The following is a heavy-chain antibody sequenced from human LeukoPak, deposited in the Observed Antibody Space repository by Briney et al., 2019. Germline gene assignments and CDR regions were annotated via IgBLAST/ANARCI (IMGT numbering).Heavy chain of an antibody. D-gene: IGHD3-22*01. Sequence: PGGSLRLSCAASGFTFGSYSMNWVRQALGKGLEWVSSISRSSNYKYYADSVKGRFTISRDNAKNSLYLQMNSLRAEDTALYYCASSRYDSSGYYGMIGYWGQGTLVTVSS. V-gene: IGHV3-21*01. CDR1: GFTFGSYS. J-gene: IGHJ4*02. CDR3: ASSRYDSSGYYGMIGY. CDR2: ISRSSNYK.